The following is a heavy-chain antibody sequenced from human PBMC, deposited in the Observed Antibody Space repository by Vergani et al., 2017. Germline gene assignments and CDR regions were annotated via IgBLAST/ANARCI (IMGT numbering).Heavy chain of an antibody. V-gene: IGHV1-69*08. J-gene: IGHJ3*02. D-gene: IGHD4-17*01. CDR2: IIPILGIA. Sequence: QVQLVQSGAEVKKPGSSVKVSCKASGGPFSSYTISWVRQAPGQGLGWMGRIIPILGIANYAQKFQGRVTITADKSTGTAYMELSSLRSEDTAVYYCARDRDYGDYGAFDIWGQASMVTVSS. CDR3: ARDRDYGDYGAFDI. CDR1: GGPFSSYT.